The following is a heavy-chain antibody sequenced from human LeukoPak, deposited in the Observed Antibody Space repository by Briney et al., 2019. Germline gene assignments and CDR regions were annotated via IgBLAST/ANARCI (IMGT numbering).Heavy chain of an antibody. V-gene: IGHV1-24*01. CDR1: GYTLSELS. D-gene: IGHD3-22*01. Sequence: ASVKISCKVSGYTLSELSMHWVRQARGKGLEWMGGFDPEDGETIYAQKFQGRVTMTEDTSTDTAYMELSSLRSEDTAVYYCATPWVRGYPYWGQGTLVTVSS. CDR3: ATPWVRGYPY. CDR2: FDPEDGET. J-gene: IGHJ4*02.